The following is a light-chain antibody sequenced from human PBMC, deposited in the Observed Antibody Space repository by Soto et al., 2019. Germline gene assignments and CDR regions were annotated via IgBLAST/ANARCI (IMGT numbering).Light chain of an antibody. CDR3: QTWGTGIQGV. CDR2: LNSDGSH. CDR1: SGQSSYA. V-gene: IGLV4-69*01. J-gene: IGLJ2*01. Sequence: QLVLTQSPSASASLGASVKLTWTLSSGQSSYAIAWHQQQPEKGPRYLMKLNSDGSHSKGDGIPDRFSGSSSGAERYLTISSLKSEDEADYYCQTWGTGIQGVFGGGTKLTVL.